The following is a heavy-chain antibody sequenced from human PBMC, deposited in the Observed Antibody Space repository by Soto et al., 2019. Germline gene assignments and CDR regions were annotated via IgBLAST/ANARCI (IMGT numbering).Heavy chain of an antibody. Sequence: QVNLVQCGAEVKKPGASVMVSCKASGYTFTSYGITCVRQAPGQGLEWMGWISAHNGNTDYAQKLQGRVIVTRDTATSTAYMELRSLRSDDTAVYYCARGRYGDYWGQGALVTVSS. D-gene: IGHD1-1*01. CDR1: GYTFTSYG. V-gene: IGHV1-18*01. CDR3: ARGRYGDY. J-gene: IGHJ4*02. CDR2: ISAHNGNT.